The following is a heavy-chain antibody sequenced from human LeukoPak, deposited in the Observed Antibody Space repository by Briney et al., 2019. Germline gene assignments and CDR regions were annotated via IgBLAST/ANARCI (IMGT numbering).Heavy chain of an antibody. J-gene: IGHJ4*02. V-gene: IGHV3-21*01. CDR1: GFTFSSYS. D-gene: IGHD5-18*01. CDR2: ISSSSSYI. Sequence: PGGSLRPSCAASGFTFSSYSMNWVRQAPGKGLEWVSSISSSSSYIYYADSVKGRFTISRDNAKNSLYLQMNSLRAEDTAVYYCARGGTRGYSYGSFDYWGQGTLVTVSS. CDR3: ARGGTRGYSYGSFDY.